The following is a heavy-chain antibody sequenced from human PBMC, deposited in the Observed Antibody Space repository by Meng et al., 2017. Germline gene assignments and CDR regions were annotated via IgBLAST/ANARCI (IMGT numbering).Heavy chain of an antibody. V-gene: IGHV4-34*01. CDR3: ARRGIAARPFYY. CDR2: INHSGST. D-gene: IGHD6-6*01. J-gene: IGHJ4*02. Sequence: QVQLQQWGAGLLKPSETLSLHCAVYGGSFSGYYWSWIRQPPGKGLEWIGEINHSGSTNYNPSLKSRVTISVDTSKNQFSLKLSSVTAADTAVYYCARRGIAARPFYYWGQGTLVTVFS. CDR1: GGSFSGYY.